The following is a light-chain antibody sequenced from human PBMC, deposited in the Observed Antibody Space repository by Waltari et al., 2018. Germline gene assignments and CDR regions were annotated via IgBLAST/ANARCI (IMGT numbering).Light chain of an antibody. J-gene: IGKJ1*01. CDR2: KAS. CDR3: QQYYSYWT. Sequence: DIQMTQSPATLSASVGDRVTLNCRASQGIGSWLAWYQQRPGKAPKILIDKASSLQSGVPSRFRGSGSETEFTLTISSLQPEDFATYYCQQYYSYWTFGQGTRVEMK. V-gene: IGKV1-5*03. CDR1: QGIGSW.